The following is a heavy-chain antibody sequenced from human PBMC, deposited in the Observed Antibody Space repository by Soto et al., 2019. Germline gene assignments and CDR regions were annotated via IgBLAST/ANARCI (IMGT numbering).Heavy chain of an antibody. J-gene: IGHJ6*03. CDR3: ASAVDYYYYMDV. CDR1: GFTFSSYW. V-gene: IGHV3-74*01. CDR2: INSDGSST. D-gene: IGHD2-15*01. Sequence: SLRLSCAASGFTFSSYWMHWVRQAPGKGLVWVSRINSDGSSTSYADSVKGRFTISRDNAKNTLYLQMNSLRAEDTAVYYCASAVDYYYYMDVWGKGTTVTVSS.